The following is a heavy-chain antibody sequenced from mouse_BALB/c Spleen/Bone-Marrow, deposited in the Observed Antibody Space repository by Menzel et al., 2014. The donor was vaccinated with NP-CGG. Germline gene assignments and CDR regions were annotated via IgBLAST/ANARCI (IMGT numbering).Heavy chain of an antibody. CDR3: ARVYYGNLDH. V-gene: IGHV1-80*01. Sequence: VQLQQSGAELVRPGSSVKISCKASGYAFSTYWMNWVKQRPGQGLEWIGQVSPGDGDTNYNGKFRGKATLTADKSPSTAYIQHSSLTSEDSAVYFCARVYYGNLDHWGQGTTLTVSS. CDR2: VSPGDGDT. CDR1: GYAFSTYW. D-gene: IGHD2-1*01. J-gene: IGHJ2*01.